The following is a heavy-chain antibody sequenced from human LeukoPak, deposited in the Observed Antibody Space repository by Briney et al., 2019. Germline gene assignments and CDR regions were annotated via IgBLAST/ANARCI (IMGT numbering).Heavy chain of an antibody. CDR1: GGSISSSSYY. J-gene: IGHJ6*02. CDR3: ARDFIFCPLRCDGMDV. CDR2: IYYSGST. Sequence: PSETLSLTCTVSGGSISSSSYYWGWIRQPPGKGLEWIGSIYYSGSTYYNPSLKSRVTISVDTSKNQFSLKLSSVTAADTAVYYCARDFIFCPLRCDGMDVWGQGTTVTVSS. D-gene: IGHD3-9*01. V-gene: IGHV4-39*07.